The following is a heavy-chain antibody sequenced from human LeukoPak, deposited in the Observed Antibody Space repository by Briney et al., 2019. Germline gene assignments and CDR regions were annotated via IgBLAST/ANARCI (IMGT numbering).Heavy chain of an antibody. CDR3: ARSSSWCTGEFDY. CDR1: GFTVSSNY. CDR2: IYSGGST. Sequence: GGSLRLSCAASGFTVSSNYMSWVRQAPGKGLEWVSVIYSGGSTYYADSVKGRFTISRDNSKNTLYLQMNSLRAEDTAVYYCARSSSWCTGEFDYWGQGTLVTVSS. J-gene: IGHJ4*02. D-gene: IGHD6-13*01. V-gene: IGHV3-53*01.